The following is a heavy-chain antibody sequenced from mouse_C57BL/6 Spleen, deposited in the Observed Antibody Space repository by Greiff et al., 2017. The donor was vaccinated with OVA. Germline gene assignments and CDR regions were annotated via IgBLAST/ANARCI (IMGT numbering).Heavy chain of an antibody. J-gene: IGHJ2*01. CDR1: GYTFTSYW. Sequence: QVQLQQSGAELVMPGASVKLSCKASGYTFTSYWMHWVKQRPGQGLEWIGEIDPSDSYTNYNQKFKGKSTLTVDKSSSTAYMQLSSLTSEDAAVYYCALTLSYFDYWGQGTTLTVSS. V-gene: IGHV1-69*01. CDR3: ALTLSYFDY. CDR2: IDPSDSYT. D-gene: IGHD5-1*01.